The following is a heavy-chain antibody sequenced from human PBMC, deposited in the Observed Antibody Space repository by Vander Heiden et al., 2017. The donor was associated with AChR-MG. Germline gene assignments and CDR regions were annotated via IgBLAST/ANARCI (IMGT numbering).Heavy chain of an antibody. CDR2: RSLNSGSL. Sequence: EVRLVGPGAGVIPPATSLRLSCSGSGFTFVAYPLHWVRQAPGKGLEWVSGRSLNSGSLGYADSVQGRFSISRDNAKNSLYLQMNSLRAEDTALYYCVKLSGTGTWYYYYMDVWGKGTTVTVSS. CDR1: GFTFVAYP. D-gene: IGHD1-1*01. V-gene: IGHV3-9*01. CDR3: VKLSGTGTWYYYYMDV. J-gene: IGHJ6*03.